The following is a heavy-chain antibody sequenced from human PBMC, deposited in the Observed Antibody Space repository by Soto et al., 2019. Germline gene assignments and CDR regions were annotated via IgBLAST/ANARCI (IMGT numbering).Heavy chain of an antibody. J-gene: IGHJ6*02. D-gene: IGHD5-18*01. Sequence: SETLSLTCTVSGGSISSYYWSWIRQPPGKGLEWIGYIYYSGSTNYNPSLKSRVTISVDTSKNQFSLKLSSVTAADTAVYYCARDQGAGYSYGFFSAVYYCYGMAVCAQGSSVPVSS. CDR3: ARDQGAGYSYGFFSAVYYCYGMAV. CDR2: IYYSGST. CDR1: GGSISSYY. V-gene: IGHV4-59*01.